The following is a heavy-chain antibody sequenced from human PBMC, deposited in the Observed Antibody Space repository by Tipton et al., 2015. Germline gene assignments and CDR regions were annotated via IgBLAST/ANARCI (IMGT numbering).Heavy chain of an antibody. D-gene: IGHD6-19*01. J-gene: IGHJ4*02. CDR2: MNPKSGNK. Sequence: QLVQSGAEVKEPGASVKVSCKASGYTLTSYDINWVRQATGQGLEWMGWMNPKSGNKVYARTLQGRVTMTTDTSTTTAYMELRSLRFDDTAVYYCARGDSSGPDYWGQGTLVTVSS. V-gene: IGHV1-8*01. CDR1: GYTLTSYD. CDR3: ARGDSSGPDY.